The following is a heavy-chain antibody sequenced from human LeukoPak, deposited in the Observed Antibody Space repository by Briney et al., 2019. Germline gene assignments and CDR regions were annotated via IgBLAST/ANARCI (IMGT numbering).Heavy chain of an antibody. Sequence: GASVKVSCKASGGTFSSYAISWVRQAPGQGLEWMGGIIPIFGTANYAQKFQGRVTITADESTSTAYMELSSLRSEDTAVYYCAREPRLCSGGSCYSDAFDIWGQGTMVTVSS. CDR3: AREPRLCSGGSCYSDAFDI. CDR1: GGTFSSYA. D-gene: IGHD2-15*01. CDR2: IIPIFGTA. J-gene: IGHJ3*02. V-gene: IGHV1-69*13.